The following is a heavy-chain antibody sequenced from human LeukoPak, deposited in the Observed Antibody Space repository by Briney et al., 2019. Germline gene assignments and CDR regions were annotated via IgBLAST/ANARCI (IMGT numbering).Heavy chain of an antibody. V-gene: IGHV3-30*03. Sequence: GGSLRLSCAASGFTFSSYGMHWVRQAPGKGLEWVAVISYDGSNKYYADSVKGRFTISRDNVKKSLYLQMNSLRAEDTAVYYCARDFIHRSGEADYWGQGTLVTVSS. CDR2: ISYDGSNK. J-gene: IGHJ4*02. CDR3: ARDFIHRSGEADY. D-gene: IGHD3-3*01. CDR1: GFTFSSYG.